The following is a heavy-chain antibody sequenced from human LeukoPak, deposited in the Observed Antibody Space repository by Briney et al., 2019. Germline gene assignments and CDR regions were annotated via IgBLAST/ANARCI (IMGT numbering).Heavy chain of an antibody. J-gene: IGHJ4*02. Sequence: ASVKVSCKASGYTFTGYYMHWVRQAPGQGLEWMGWINPNSGGTNYAQKFQGRVTMTRDTSISTAYMELSRLRSDDTAVYYCARERGVARRIAAAGVPHYWGQGTLVTVSS. CDR1: GYTFTGYY. CDR2: INPNSGGT. V-gene: IGHV1-2*02. D-gene: IGHD6-13*01. CDR3: ARERGVARRIAAAGVPHY.